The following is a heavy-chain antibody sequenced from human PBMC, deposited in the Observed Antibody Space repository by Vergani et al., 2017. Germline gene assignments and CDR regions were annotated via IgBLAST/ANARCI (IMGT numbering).Heavy chain of an antibody. D-gene: IGHD6-13*01. CDR3: AKGLAAAGYDAFDV. Sequence: VQLVESGGGVVQPGGSLRLSCAASGFTFNSYAMTWVRQAPGKGLEWVSTFSGSGGSPYYAYSVKGRFTISRDNSKNTLYLQMNSLRAEDTAVYYCAKGLAAAGYDAFDVWGQGTMVIVSS. J-gene: IGHJ3*01. CDR2: FSGSGGSP. V-gene: IGHV3-23*04. CDR1: GFTFNSYA.